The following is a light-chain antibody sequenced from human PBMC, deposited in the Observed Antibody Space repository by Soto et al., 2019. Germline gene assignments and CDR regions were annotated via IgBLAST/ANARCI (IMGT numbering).Light chain of an antibody. V-gene: IGLV2-11*01. CDR3: SSFAGTNTFALYV. CDR1: SSDVGGYNF. CDR2: DVS. Sequence: QSALTQPRSVSGSPGQSVTISCTGTSSDVGGYNFVSWYQQHPGKAPKLTMYDVSQRPSGVPDRFSASKSGNTASLTISGLQADDEADYYCSSFAGTNTFALYVFGTGTKATVL. J-gene: IGLJ1*01.